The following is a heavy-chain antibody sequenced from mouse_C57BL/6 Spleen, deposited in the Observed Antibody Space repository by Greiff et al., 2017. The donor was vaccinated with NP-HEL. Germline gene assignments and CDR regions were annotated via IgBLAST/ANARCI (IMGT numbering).Heavy chain of an antibody. V-gene: IGHV1-64*01. J-gene: IGHJ2*01. CDR2: IHPNSGST. CDR3: ATIYYYGSSYRENY. CDR1: GYTFTSYW. Sequence: QVPLQQSGAELVKPGASVKLSCKASGYTFTSYWMHWVKQRPGQGLEWIGMIHPNSGSTNYNEKFKSKATLTVDKSSSTAYMQLSSLTSEDSAVYYCATIYYYGSSYRENYWGQGTTLTVSS. D-gene: IGHD1-1*01.